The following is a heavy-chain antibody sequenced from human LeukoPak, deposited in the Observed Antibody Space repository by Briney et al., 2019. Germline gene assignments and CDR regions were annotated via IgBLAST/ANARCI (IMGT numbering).Heavy chain of an antibody. CDR1: GGSISSSSYY. J-gene: IGHJ4*02. CDR2: IYYSGST. V-gene: IGHV4-39*01. Sequence: EASETLSLTCAVSGGSISSSSYYWGWIRQPPGKGLEWIGSIYYSGSTYYNPSLKSRVTISVDTSKNQFSLKLSSVTAADTAVYYCARHGDLEWLFHFDYWGQGTLVTVSS. D-gene: IGHD3-3*01. CDR3: ARHGDLEWLFHFDY.